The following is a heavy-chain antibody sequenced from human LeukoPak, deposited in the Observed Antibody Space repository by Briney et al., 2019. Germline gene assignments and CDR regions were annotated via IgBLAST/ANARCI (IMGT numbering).Heavy chain of an antibody. CDR2: IYTSGST. D-gene: IGHD3-22*01. J-gene: IGHJ5*02. V-gene: IGHV4-4*07. Sequence: SETLSLTCTVSGGSFSSYYWSWIRQPAGQGLEWIGRIYTSGSTNYNPSLKSRVTMSVDTSKNQFSLKLSSVTAADTAVYYCARDLYYYDSSGYYSAGNWFDPWGQGTLVTVSS. CDR1: GGSFSSYY. CDR3: ARDLYYYDSSGYYSAGNWFDP.